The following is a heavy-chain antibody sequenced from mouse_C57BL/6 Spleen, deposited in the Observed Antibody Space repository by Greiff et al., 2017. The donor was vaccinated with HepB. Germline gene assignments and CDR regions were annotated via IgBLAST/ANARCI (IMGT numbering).Heavy chain of an antibody. D-gene: IGHD4-1*01. V-gene: IGHV1-69*01. J-gene: IGHJ1*03. CDR2: IDPSDSYT. CDR1: GYTFTSYW. Sequence: QVHVKQPGAELVMPGASVKLSCKASGYTFTSYWMHWVKQRPGQGLEWIGEIDPSDSYTNYNQKFKGKSTLTVDKSSSTAYMQLSSLTSEDSAVYYCARNWDVYFDVWGTGTTVTVSS. CDR3: ARNWDVYFDV.